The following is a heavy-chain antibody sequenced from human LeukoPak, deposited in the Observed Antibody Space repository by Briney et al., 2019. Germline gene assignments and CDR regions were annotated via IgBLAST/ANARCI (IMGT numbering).Heavy chain of an antibody. CDR3: ARDYQRYFDWLFPTDAFDI. CDR2: ISAYNGNT. Sequence: GASVKVSCKASGYTFTSYGISWVRQALGQGLEWMGWISAYNGNTNYAQKLQGRVTMTTDTSTSTAYMELRSLRSDDTAVYYCARDYQRYFDWLFPTDAFDIWGQGTMVTVSS. V-gene: IGHV1-18*01. CDR1: GYTFTSYG. J-gene: IGHJ3*02. D-gene: IGHD3-9*01.